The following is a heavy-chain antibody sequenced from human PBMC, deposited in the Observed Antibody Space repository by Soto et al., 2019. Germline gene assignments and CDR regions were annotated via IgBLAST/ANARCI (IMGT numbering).Heavy chain of an antibody. CDR2: IGPNRGDT. CDR1: GYTFTGYY. D-gene: IGHD1-7*01. Sequence: QVQLVQSGAEVKKSGASVKVSCKASGYTFTGYYIHWVRQAPGQGLEWMGEIGPNRGDTKYAQKFQGRATMTRDTSISTVYMELSNLSPDDTAVYYCGRGRSGELVVFYWGQGTLVTVYS. V-gene: IGHV1-2*02. J-gene: IGHJ4*02. CDR3: GRGRSGELVVFY.